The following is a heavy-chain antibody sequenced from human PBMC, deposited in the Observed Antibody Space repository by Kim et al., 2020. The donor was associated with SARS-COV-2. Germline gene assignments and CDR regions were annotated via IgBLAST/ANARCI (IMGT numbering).Heavy chain of an antibody. D-gene: IGHD4-17*01. J-gene: IGHJ4*02. V-gene: IGHV3-23*01. Sequence: YYAESVKGRFTISRDNSKNTLYLQMNSLRAEDTAVYYCAKDPMGTVTTNYWGQGTLVTVSS. CDR3: AKDPMGTVTTNY.